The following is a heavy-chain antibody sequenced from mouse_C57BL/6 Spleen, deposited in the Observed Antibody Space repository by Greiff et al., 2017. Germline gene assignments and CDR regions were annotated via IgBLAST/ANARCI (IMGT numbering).Heavy chain of an antibody. CDR3: SRHSDWVLYAMDY. Sequence: VHLVESGPGLVAPSQSLSLTCTVSGFSFTSYGVHWVRQPPGKGLEWLVVIWSDGSTTDNSARKSRLSISTDNSKSQVFLKLNSLQTDDTAMYYCSRHSDWVLYAMDYWGQGTSVTVSS. CDR1: GFSFTSYG. V-gene: IGHV2-6-1*01. J-gene: IGHJ4*01. CDR2: IWSDGST. D-gene: IGHD4-1*01.